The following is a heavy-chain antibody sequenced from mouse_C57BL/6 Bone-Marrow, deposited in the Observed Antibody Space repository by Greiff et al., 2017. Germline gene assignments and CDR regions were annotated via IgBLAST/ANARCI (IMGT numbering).Heavy chain of an antibody. CDR2: IYPRSGNT. V-gene: IGHV1-81*01. Sequence: VKLQESGAELARPGASVKLSCKASGYTFTSYGISWVKQRTGQGLEWIGEIYPRSGNTYYNEKFKGKATLTADKSSRTAYMELRSLTSEDSAVYFCARERIMVYDGPFAYWGQGTLVTVSA. J-gene: IGHJ3*01. D-gene: IGHD1-2*01. CDR3: ARERIMVYDGPFAY. CDR1: GYTFTSYG.